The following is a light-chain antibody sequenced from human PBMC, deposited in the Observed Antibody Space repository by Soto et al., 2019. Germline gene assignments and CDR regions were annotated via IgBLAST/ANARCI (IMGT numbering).Light chain of an antibody. V-gene: IGKV3-15*01. CDR2: GAS. CDR3: RQYNNWPPYSA. J-gene: IGKJ3*01. Sequence: EIVMTQSPATLSVSPGERATLSCMASQSVSSNFACYQQKPGQPPRLLIYGASTSATGIPPRFIGGGSGTEFTLTISSMQSEDVAVYYCRQYNNWPPYSAFGPGTKVDIK. CDR1: QSVSSN.